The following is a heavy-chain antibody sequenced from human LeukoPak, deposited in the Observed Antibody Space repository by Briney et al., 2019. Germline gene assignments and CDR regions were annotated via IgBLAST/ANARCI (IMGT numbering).Heavy chain of an antibody. CDR1: GFTFDDYA. CDR2: ISWNSGSI. J-gene: IGHJ4*02. V-gene: IGHV3-9*01. Sequence: GGSLRLSCAASGFTFDDYAMHWVRQAPGKGLEWVSGISWNSGSIGYADSVKGRFTISRDNAKNSLYLQMNSQRAEDTALYYCAKGHDKTYYYDSSGYYYWGQGALVTVSS. CDR3: AKGHDKTYYYDSSGYYY. D-gene: IGHD3-22*01.